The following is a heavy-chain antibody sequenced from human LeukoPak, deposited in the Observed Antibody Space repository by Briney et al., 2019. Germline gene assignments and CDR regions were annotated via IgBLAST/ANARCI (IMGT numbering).Heavy chain of an antibody. CDR2: IYYSGST. CDR3: ARGRWGYCSGGSCYLFDY. J-gene: IGHJ4*02. D-gene: IGHD2-15*01. CDR1: GGSISSSSYY. V-gene: IGHV4-39*07. Sequence: PSETLSLTCTVSGGSISSSSYYWGWIRQPPGKGLEWIGSIYYSGSTYYNPSLKSRVTISVDTSKNQFSLKLSSVTAADTAVYYCARGRWGYCSGGSCYLFDYWGQGTLVTVSS.